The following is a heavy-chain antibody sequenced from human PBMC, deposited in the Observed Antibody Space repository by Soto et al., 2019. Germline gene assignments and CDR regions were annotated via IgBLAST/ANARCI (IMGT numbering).Heavy chain of an antibody. CDR2: LIPILGIA. CDR1: GGTFSSYT. Sequence: QVQLVQSGAEVKKPGSSVKVSCKASGGTFSSYTISWVRQSPGQGLEWMGRLIPILGIANYAQKFQGRVTITADKSTSTAYMELSSLRSEDTAVYYCAGRGGAYCGGDCSQDWGQGTLVTVSS. V-gene: IGHV1-69*02. D-gene: IGHD2-21*02. J-gene: IGHJ1*01. CDR3: AGRGGAYCGGDCSQD.